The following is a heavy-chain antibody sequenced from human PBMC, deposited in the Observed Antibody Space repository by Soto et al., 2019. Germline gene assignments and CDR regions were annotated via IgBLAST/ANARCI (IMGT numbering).Heavy chain of an antibody. CDR3: ARFMDYGDFSIDY. D-gene: IGHD4-17*01. Sequence: ASVKVSCKASGYTFTSYAMHWVRQAPGQRLEWMGWINAGNGNTKYSQKFQGRVTITRDTSASTAYMELSSLRSEDTAVYYCARFMDYGDFSIDYWGQGTLVTVSS. CDR2: INAGNGNT. V-gene: IGHV1-3*01. CDR1: GYTFTSYA. J-gene: IGHJ4*02.